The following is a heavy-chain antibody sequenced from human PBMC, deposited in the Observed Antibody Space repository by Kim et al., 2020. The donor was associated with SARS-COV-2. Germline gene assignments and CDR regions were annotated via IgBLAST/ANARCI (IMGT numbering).Heavy chain of an antibody. D-gene: IGHD3-10*01. V-gene: IGHV3-23*01. CDR3: AREHYDSGSYGG. Sequence: YYVDAVKGRFNISRDNSKNPLYLQMNSLRAEDTAVYYCAREHYDSGSYGGWGQGTLVTVSS. J-gene: IGHJ4*02.